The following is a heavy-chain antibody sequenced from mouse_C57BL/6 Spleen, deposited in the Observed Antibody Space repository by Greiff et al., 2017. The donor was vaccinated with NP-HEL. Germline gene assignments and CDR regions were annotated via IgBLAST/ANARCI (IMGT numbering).Heavy chain of an antibody. V-gene: IGHV1-52*01. J-gene: IGHJ3*01. CDR1: GYTFTSYW. CDR3: ARDGVSLRWAWFAY. D-gene: IGHD1-3*01. Sequence: QVQLQQPGAELVRPGSSVKLSCKASGYTFTSYWMHWVKQRPIQGLEWIGNIDPSDSETHYNQKFKDKATLTVDKSSSTAYMQRSSLTSEDSAVYYCARDGVSLRWAWFAYWGQGTLVTVSA. CDR2: IDPSDSET.